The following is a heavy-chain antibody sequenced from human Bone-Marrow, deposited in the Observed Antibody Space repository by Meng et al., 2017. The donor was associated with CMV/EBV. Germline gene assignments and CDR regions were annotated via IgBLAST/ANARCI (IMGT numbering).Heavy chain of an antibody. CDR3: ARNHGKSDFDY. Sequence: CAFFGGSISGSDWWTWVRQPPGKGLEWIGEISHSGSTNYTPSLKSRVTISVDKSKNQFSLKVGSVTAADTAVYYCARNHGKSDFDYWGQGTLVTVSS. CDR2: ISHSGST. V-gene: IGHV4-4*02. J-gene: IGHJ4*02. CDR1: GGSISGSDW. D-gene: IGHD1-14*01.